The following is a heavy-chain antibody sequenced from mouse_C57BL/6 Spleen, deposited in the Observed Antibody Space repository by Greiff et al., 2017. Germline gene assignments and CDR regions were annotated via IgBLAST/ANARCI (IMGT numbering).Heavy chain of an antibody. D-gene: IGHD3-2*02. J-gene: IGHJ3*01. V-gene: IGHV1-55*01. CDR3: VLDSSGYPLFD. CDR1: GYTFTSYW. CDR2: IYPGSGST. Sequence: QVQLQQPGAELVKPGASVKMSCKASGYTFTSYWITWVKQRPGQGLEWIGDIYPGSGSTNYNEEFKSKATLTVDTSSSTAYMQLSSLTSEDSAVYYCVLDSSGYPLFDWGQGTLVTVSA.